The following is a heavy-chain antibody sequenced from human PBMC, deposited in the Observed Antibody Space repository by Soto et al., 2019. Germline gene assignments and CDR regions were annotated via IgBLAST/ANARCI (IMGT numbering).Heavy chain of an antibody. CDR2: IKQDGSEK. CDR3: ARFTWIQLWPDAFDI. CDR1: GFTFSSYC. J-gene: IGHJ3*02. D-gene: IGHD5-18*01. V-gene: IGHV3-7*03. Sequence: PGGSLRLSCAASGFTFSSYCMSWVRQAPGKGLEWVANIKQDGSEKYYVDSVKGRFTISRDNAKNSLYLQMNSLRAEDTAVYYCARFTWIQLWPDAFDIWGQGTMVTVSS.